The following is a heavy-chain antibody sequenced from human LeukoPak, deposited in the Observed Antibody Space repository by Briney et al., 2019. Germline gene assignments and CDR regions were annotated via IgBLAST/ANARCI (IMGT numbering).Heavy chain of an antibody. CDR1: GFTVSSKY. CDR3: ARGTVWRLGSYGLDV. Sequence: GGSLRLSCGASGFTVSSKYMSWVRQAPGKGLEWVSVIYSGGSTYYGESVKGRFTISRDNSKNTVYLQMNALRAEDSAVYYCARGTVWRLGSYGLDVWGQGTTVTVSS. V-gene: IGHV3-53*01. CDR2: IYSGGST. J-gene: IGHJ6*02. D-gene: IGHD3-16*01.